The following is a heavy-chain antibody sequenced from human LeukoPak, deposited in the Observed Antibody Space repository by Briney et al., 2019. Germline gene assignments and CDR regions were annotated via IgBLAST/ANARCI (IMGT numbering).Heavy chain of an antibody. CDR2: ISGSGGST. CDR1: GFTFSSYA. Sequence: GGSLRLPCAASGFTFSSYAMSWVRQAPGKGLEWVSAISGSGGSTYYADSVKGRFTISRDNSKNTLYLQMNGLRAEDTAVYYCAKSLNSSSWYGGYWGQGTLVTVSS. CDR3: AKSLNSSSWYGGY. V-gene: IGHV3-23*01. J-gene: IGHJ4*02. D-gene: IGHD6-13*01.